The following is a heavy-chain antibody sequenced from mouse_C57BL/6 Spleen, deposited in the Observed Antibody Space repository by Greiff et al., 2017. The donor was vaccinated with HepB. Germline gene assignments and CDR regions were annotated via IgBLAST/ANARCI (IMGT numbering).Heavy chain of an antibody. CDR3: ARPQLGNWYFDV. CDR2: INPSTGGT. V-gene: IGHV1-42*01. Sequence: EVQLQQSGPELVKPGASVKISCKASGYSFTGYYMNWVKQSPEKSLEWIGEINPSTGGTTYNQKFKAKATLTVDKSSSTAYMQLKSLTSEDSAVYYCARPQLGNWYFDVWGTGTTVTVSS. J-gene: IGHJ1*03. D-gene: IGHD4-1*02. CDR1: GYSFTGYY.